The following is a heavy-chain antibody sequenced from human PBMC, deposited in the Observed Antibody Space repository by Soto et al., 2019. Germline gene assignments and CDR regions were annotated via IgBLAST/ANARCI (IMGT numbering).Heavy chain of an antibody. CDR2: IYHSGST. CDR1: GGSIGSGGHS. V-gene: IGHV4-30-2*01. Sequence: QLQLQESGSRLVKPSQTLSLICDGSGGSIGSGGHSWSWIRQPPGKGLEWLRYIYHSGSTYYHPSLKSRVTISIDRSKNQFSLKLNSVTAADTAVYYCARKLLGNIDYWGQGTLVTVSS. D-gene: IGHD1-26*01. CDR3: ARKLLGNIDY. J-gene: IGHJ4*02.